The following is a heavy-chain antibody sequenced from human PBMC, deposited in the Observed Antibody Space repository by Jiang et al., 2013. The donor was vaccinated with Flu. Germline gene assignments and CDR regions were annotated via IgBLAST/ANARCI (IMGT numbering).Heavy chain of an antibody. D-gene: IGHD3-10*01. CDR3: ARDYYGSGSNYYYYYYGMDV. V-gene: IGHV3-7*01. CDR2: IKQDGSEK. CDR1: GFTFSSYW. J-gene: IGHJ6*02. Sequence: RLSCAASGFTFSSYWMSWVRQAPGKGLEWVANIKQDGSEKYYVDSVKGRFTISRDNAKNSLYLQMNSLRAEDTAVYYCARDYYGSGSNYYYYYYGMDVWGQGTTVTVSS.